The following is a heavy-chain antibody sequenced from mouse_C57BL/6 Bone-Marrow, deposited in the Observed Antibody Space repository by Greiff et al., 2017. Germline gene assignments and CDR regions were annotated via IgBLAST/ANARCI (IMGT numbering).Heavy chain of an antibody. V-gene: IGHV1-72*01. CDR2: IDPNSGGT. D-gene: IGHD2-13*01. CDR1: GYTFTSYW. CDR3: ARDGDYAWFAY. Sequence: QVQLQQPGAELVKPGASVKLSCKASGYTFTSYWMHWVKQRPGRGLEWIGMIDPNSGGTKYNEKFKSKATMTVDKPSSTAYMQLSSLTSEDSAVYYCARDGDYAWFAYWGQGTLVTVSA. J-gene: IGHJ3*01.